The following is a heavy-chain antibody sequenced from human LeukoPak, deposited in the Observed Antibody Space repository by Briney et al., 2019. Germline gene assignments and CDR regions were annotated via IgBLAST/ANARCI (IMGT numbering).Heavy chain of an antibody. CDR1: GFTFTSAW. D-gene: IGHD3-16*01. CDR3: ARGGGLDV. CDR2: INHNGNVN. Sequence: PGGSLRLSCGASGFTFTSAWMNWVRQAPGKGLEWVASINHNGNVNYYVDSVKGRFTVSRDNAKNSLYLQMSNLRAEDTAVYFCARGGGLDVWGQGATVTVSS. J-gene: IGHJ6*02. V-gene: IGHV3-7*03.